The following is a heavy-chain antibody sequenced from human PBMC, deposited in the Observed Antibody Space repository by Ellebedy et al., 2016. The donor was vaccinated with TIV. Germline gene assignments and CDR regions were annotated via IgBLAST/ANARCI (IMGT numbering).Heavy chain of an antibody. CDR1: GFTFSRYW. Sequence: GGSLRLSCAASGFTFSRYWMNWVRQAPGKGLEWVANIRQDGSDKDYVDSVKGRFTVSRDNAKNSLYLQMNSLRVEDTAVYYCARGHCSGSSCLYYYYGMDVWGQGTTVTVSS. V-gene: IGHV3-7*03. CDR2: IRQDGSDK. J-gene: IGHJ6*02. CDR3: ARGHCSGSSCLYYYYGMDV. D-gene: IGHD2-15*01.